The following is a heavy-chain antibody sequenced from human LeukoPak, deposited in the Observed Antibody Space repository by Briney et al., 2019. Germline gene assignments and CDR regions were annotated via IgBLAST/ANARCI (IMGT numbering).Heavy chain of an antibody. CDR3: ARGVYWSLDY. J-gene: IGHJ4*02. V-gene: IGHV3-23*01. CDR1: GFTFSSYA. D-gene: IGHD1-1*01. CDR2: ISGSGGST. Sequence: PGGSLRLSCAASGFTFSSYAMSWVRQAPGKGLEWVSAISGSGGSTYYADSVKGRFAISRDNSKNTVFLHMNSLRVEDTAVYYCARGVYWSLDYWGQGTPVTVSS.